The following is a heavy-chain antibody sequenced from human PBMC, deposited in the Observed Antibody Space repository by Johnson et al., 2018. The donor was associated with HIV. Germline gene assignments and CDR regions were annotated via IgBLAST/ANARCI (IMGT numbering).Heavy chain of an antibody. D-gene: IGHD6-13*01. CDR2: ISWNGANR. V-gene: IGHV3-9*01. CDR3: ARFLAGTAMVGDAFDI. Sequence: VESGGGLVQPGESLRLSCAASGFTFDDYALHWIRQAPGKGLEWVSGISWNGANRGYADSVKGRFTISRDDAKNSLYLLIDSLRTEDTALYFCARFLAGTAMVGDAFDIWGQGTMVTVSS. CDR1: GFTFDDYA. J-gene: IGHJ3*02.